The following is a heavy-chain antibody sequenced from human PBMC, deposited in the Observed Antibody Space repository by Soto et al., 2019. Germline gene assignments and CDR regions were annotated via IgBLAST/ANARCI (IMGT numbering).Heavy chain of an antibody. D-gene: IGHD6-13*01. J-gene: IGHJ5*02. V-gene: IGHV7-4-1*01. CDR1: GYTFTSYA. CDR3: ARTTLGSSWYSGWFDP. Sequence: QVQLVQSGSELKKPGASVKVSCKASGYTFTSYAMNWVRQAPGQGLEWMGWINTNTGNPTYAQGFTGRFVFSLDTSVSTEYLQICSLKAEDTAVYYRARTTLGSSWYSGWFDPWGQGTLVTVSS. CDR2: INTNTGNP.